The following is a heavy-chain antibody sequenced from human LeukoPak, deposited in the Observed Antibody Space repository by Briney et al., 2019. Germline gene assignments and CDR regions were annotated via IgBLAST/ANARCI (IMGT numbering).Heavy chain of an antibody. Sequence: ASVKVSCKASGYTFTTYYMHWVRQAPGQGLEWMGIISPSGGSTSYPQKFQGRVTMTRDTSTSTVYMELSSLRSEDTAVYYCAGGRRDGYSNYWYFDLWGRGTLVTVSS. CDR3: AGGRRDGYSNYWYFDL. CDR2: ISPSGGST. D-gene: IGHD5-24*01. CDR1: GYTFTTYY. J-gene: IGHJ2*01. V-gene: IGHV1-46*01.